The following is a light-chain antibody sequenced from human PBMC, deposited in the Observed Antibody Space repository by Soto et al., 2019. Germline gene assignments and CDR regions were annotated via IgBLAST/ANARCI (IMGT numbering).Light chain of an antibody. CDR3: QQYGSSPWT. J-gene: IGKJ1*01. V-gene: IGKV3-20*01. Sequence: EIVLTQSPGTLSLSPGERATLSCRASQSVSSSYLAWYQQKPGQAPRLLIYGASSRATGIPDRFSGSGSGTEFTLTISRLEPEDFALSYCQQYGSSPWTFGQGTKVEIK. CDR1: QSVSSSY. CDR2: GAS.